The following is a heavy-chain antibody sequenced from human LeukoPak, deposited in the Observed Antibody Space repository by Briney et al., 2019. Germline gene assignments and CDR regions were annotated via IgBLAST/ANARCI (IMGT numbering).Heavy chain of an antibody. CDR2: IYYSGGT. Sequence: SETLSLTCTVSGGSISSGDYYWSWIRQPPGKGLEWIGYIYYSGGTYYNPSLKSRVTISVDTSKNQFSLKLTSVTAADTAVYYCARTIAAAVSCDYWGQGTLVTVSS. CDR1: GGSISSGDYY. CDR3: ARTIAAAVSCDY. V-gene: IGHV4-30-4*01. D-gene: IGHD6-13*01. J-gene: IGHJ4*02.